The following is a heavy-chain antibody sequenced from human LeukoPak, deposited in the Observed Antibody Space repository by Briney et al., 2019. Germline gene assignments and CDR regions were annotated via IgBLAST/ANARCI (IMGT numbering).Heavy chain of an antibody. CDR3: AKGGRAAHYFDY. CDR2: ISWSSVSI. V-gene: IGHV3-9*01. D-gene: IGHD2-15*01. CDR1: GFSFDDYA. Sequence: GGSLRLSCAALGFSFDDYAMYWVRQAPGKGLEWVSGISWSSVSIGYADSVKGRFTISRDNSKNTLYLQMNSLRAEDTAVYYCAKGGRAAHYFDYWGQGTLVTVSS. J-gene: IGHJ4*02.